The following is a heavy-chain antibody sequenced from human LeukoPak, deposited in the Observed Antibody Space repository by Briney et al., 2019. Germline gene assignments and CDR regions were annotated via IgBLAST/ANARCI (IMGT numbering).Heavy chain of an antibody. J-gene: IGHJ4*02. V-gene: IGHV5-51*01. CDR2: IYPIESKT. D-gene: IGHD5-24*01. CDR3: ATRDGYNLLS. CDR1: GYTYNSYW. Sequence: GESLKISCKGSGYTYNSYWIGWVRQMPGKGLEWIGIIYPIESKTKYSQSFEGHVTISADKSINTAYLQWTSLKASDTAMYFCATRDGYNLLSWGQGTLVTVSS.